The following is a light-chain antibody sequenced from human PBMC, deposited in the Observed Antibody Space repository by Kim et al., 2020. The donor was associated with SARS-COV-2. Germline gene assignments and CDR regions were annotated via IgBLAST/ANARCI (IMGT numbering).Light chain of an antibody. Sequence: DIQMTQSPSSLSASVGDRVTITCRESQGISNYLAWDQQKPGKVPKLLIYAASTLQSGVPSRFSGSGSGPDFTLTISSLQPEDVATYYCQEYSSDPRTFGRRAKVDIK. CDR1: QGISNY. J-gene: IGKJ1*01. CDR2: AAS. CDR3: QEYSSDPRT. V-gene: IGKV1-27*01.